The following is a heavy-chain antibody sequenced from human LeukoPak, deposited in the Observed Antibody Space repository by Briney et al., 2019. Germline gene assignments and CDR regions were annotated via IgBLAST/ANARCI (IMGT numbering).Heavy chain of an antibody. V-gene: IGHV3-23*01. CDR3: AKAAVGGIKGDY. D-gene: IGHD3-16*01. CDR2: ISGSGGST. J-gene: IGHJ4*02. CDR1: GFTFSSYA. Sequence: GGSLRLSCAASGFTFSSYAMSWVRQAPGKGLEWVSAISGSGGSTYYADSVKGRFTISRDNSKNTLYLQMSSLGAEDTAVYYCAKAAVGGIKGDYWGQGTLVTVSS.